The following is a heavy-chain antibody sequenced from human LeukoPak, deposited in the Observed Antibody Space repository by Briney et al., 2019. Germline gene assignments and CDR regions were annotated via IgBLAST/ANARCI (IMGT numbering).Heavy chain of an antibody. J-gene: IGHJ4*02. Sequence: GGSLRLSCVASGFPFSSYAMSWVRQAPGKGLEWVGFIRSKAYGGTTEYAASVKGRFTISRDDSKSIAYLQMNSLKTEDTAVYYCTRDHDTIFGVALMPHDYWGQGTLVTVSS. V-gene: IGHV3-49*04. CDR3: TRDHDTIFGVALMPHDY. D-gene: IGHD3-3*01. CDR2: IRSKAYGGTT. CDR1: GFPFSSYA.